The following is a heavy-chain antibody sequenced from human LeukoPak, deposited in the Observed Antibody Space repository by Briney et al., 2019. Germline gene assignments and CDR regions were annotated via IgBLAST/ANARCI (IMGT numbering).Heavy chain of an antibody. CDR2: IIPIFGTA. D-gene: IGHD3-16*01. Sequence: ASVKVSCKASGGTFSSYAISWVRQAPGQGLEWMGGIIPIFGTANYAQKFQGRVTITTDESTNTAYMELSSLRSEDTAVYYCARARGTLGSLASQYYYYYYMDVWGKGTTVTVSS. V-gene: IGHV1-69*05. CDR1: GGTFSSYA. CDR3: ARARGTLGSLASQYYYYYYMDV. J-gene: IGHJ6*03.